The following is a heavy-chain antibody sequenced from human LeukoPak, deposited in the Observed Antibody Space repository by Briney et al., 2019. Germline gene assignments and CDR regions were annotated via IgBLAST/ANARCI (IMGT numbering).Heavy chain of an antibody. Sequence: ASVKVSCKVSGYTLTELSMHWVRQAPGKGLEWMGGFDPEDGETIYAQKFQGRVTMTEDTSTDTAYMELSSLRSEDTAVYYCATTLLGALYYYDSSGSRGAFDIWGQGTMVTVSS. V-gene: IGHV1-24*01. J-gene: IGHJ3*02. CDR2: FDPEDGET. CDR1: GYTLTELS. D-gene: IGHD3-22*01. CDR3: ATTLLGALYYYDSSGSRGAFDI.